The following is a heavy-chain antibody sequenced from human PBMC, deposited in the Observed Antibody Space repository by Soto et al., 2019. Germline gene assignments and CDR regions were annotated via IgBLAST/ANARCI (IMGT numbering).Heavy chain of an antibody. Sequence: GGSLRLSCAASGFTFSSYAMHWVRQAPGKGLEWVAVISYDGSNKYYADSVKGRFTISRDNSKNTLYLQMNSLRAEDMAVYYCATPGHYYYYYGMDVWGQGTTVTVLL. CDR3: ATPGHYYYYYGMDV. CDR1: GFTFSSYA. J-gene: IGHJ6*02. CDR2: ISYDGSNK. V-gene: IGHV3-30-3*01.